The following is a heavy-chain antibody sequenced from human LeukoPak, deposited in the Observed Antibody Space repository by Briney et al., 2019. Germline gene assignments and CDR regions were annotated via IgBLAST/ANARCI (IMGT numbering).Heavy chain of an antibody. Sequence: GGSLRLSCAASGFTFSSYWMHWVRQAPGKGLVWISRINIDGSITTYADSVKGRFTISRDNTKNTLYLQMNSLRAEDTAMYYCARPNDNTARFGPWGQGTLVTVSS. CDR2: INIDGSIT. D-gene: IGHD1-1*01. CDR3: ARPNDNTARFGP. J-gene: IGHJ5*02. V-gene: IGHV3-74*01. CDR1: GFTFSSYW.